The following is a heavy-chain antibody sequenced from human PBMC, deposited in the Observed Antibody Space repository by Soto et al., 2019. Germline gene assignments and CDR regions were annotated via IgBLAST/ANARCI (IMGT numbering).Heavy chain of an antibody. J-gene: IGHJ3*01. D-gene: IGHD2-21*02. V-gene: IGHV3-74*01. Sequence: EVQLVESEGGLVQRGGSLRLSCAASGFTFNYYWMHWVRQAPGQGLVWVAHIQNDGSRTTYADSVKGRFTISRDNAKNTMYPQMNSLSAEDTAVYYCARGDLGGFDLWGQGTTVTVSS. CDR3: ARGDLGGFDL. CDR1: GFTFNYYW. CDR2: IQNDGSRT.